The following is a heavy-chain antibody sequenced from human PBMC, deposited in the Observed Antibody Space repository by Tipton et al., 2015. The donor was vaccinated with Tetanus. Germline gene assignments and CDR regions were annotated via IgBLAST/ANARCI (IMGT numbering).Heavy chain of an antibody. V-gene: IGHV1-69*01. CDR2: VFPMFGTT. D-gene: IGHD3-9*01. CDR3: TLARRDIGATGWLYYDGMDV. Sequence: QSGAEVRKPGSSVKVSCKASGDTFSSFAITWVRQAPGQGLEWMGGVFPMFGTTNYAQKFQGRVTITADASSRTAYMELSSVISEDTAVYYCTLARRDIGATGWLYYDGMDVWGQGTTVTVSS. J-gene: IGHJ6*02. CDR1: GDTFSSFA.